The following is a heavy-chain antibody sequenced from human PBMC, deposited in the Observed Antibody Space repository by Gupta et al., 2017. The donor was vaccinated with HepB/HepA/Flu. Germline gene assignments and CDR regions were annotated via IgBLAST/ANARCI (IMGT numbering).Heavy chain of an antibody. CDR3: ARDRVRLDY. Sequence: VQFVESGGGVVQPGRSLRRLLGASGFTFSSYGMNWVRQAPGKGLEWVAAIWYDGSNKYYADSVKGRFTISRDNSKNTLFLLMNSLRAEDTALYFCARDRVRLDYWGQGTLVTVSS. CDR2: IWYDGSNK. J-gene: IGHJ4*02. CDR1: GFTFSSYG. V-gene: IGHV3-33*01.